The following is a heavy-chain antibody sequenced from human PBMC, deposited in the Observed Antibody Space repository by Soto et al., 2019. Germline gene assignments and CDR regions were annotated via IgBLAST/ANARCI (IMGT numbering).Heavy chain of an antibody. CDR3: AKERDVVVQVSTSYFHYYGLEV. Sequence: VQLVESGGGLVQPGGSLRLSCAVSGFTLDDYTMHWVRQAPGKGLEWVSGVGWNGGDIVYADSVKGRFTVSRNNTRNSLYLEVTSLTTEDTAIYFCAKERDVVVQVSTSYFHYYGLEVWGQGTTVTVS. J-gene: IGHJ6*02. CDR2: VGWNGGDI. D-gene: IGHD2-15*01. V-gene: IGHV3-9*01. CDR1: GFTLDDYT.